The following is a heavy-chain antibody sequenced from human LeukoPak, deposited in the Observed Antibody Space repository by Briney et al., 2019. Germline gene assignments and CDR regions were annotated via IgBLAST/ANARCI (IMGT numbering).Heavy chain of an antibody. V-gene: IGHV1-18*01. D-gene: IGHD1/OR15-1a*01. CDR2: ISAYNGNT. CDR3: ARGRTMWLFDY. CDR1: GYTFTSYG. J-gene: IGHJ4*02. Sequence: ASVNVSCKDSGYTFTSYGISWVRQAPGQGLEWMGWISAYNGNTNYAQKLQGRDTITTDASTSTDYMELRSLRSDDTAVYYCARGRTMWLFDYWGQGTLVTVSS.